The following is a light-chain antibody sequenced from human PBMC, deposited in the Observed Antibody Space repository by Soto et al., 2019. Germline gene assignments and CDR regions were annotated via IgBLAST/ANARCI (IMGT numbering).Light chain of an antibody. J-gene: IGKJ5*01. CDR3: QQANSFPVT. CDR1: QDISSW. CDR2: GAS. Sequence: DIQMTQSPSFVSASLGDSVTITCRASQDISSWVAWYQQRPGRAPTLLIYGASTLQSGVPSRFSGSGFGTECTLTTSNLLPEDGGTDYCQQANSFPVTFGQRTRLDI. V-gene: IGKV1-12*01.